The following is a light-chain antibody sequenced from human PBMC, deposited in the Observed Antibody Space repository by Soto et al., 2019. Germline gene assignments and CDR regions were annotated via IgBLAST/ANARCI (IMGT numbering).Light chain of an antibody. J-gene: IGKJ5*01. CDR1: QSVLYSSNNKNC. V-gene: IGKV4-1*01. Sequence: DMVMTQSPDSLAVSLGERATINCKSSQSVLYSSNNKNCLAWYQQRPGQPPKLLIYWASTREFGVPDRFSGSGSGTDFNLTISSLQAEDVAVYYCQQCYTIPPTFGQGTRLEIK. CDR3: QQCYTIPPT. CDR2: WAS.